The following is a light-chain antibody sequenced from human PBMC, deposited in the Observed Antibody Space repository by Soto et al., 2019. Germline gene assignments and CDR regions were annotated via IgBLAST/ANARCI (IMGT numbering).Light chain of an antibody. V-gene: IGLV2-8*01. CDR2: EVT. CDR3: HSYVGSNTYV. Sequence: QSALTQPPSASGSPGQSVTISCIGTASDIGRYNYVSWYQHHPGKAPKLRIYEVTKRPSGVPDRFSGSKSGNTASLTVSGLQADDEADYYCHSYVGSNTYVFGTGTKVPVL. CDR1: ASDIGRYNY. J-gene: IGLJ1*01.